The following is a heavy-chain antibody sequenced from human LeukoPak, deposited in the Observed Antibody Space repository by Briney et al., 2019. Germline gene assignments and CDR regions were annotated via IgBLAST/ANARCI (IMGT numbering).Heavy chain of an antibody. V-gene: IGHV4-39*01. J-gene: IGHJ5*02. CDR2: IYYSGST. CDR1: GGSISSSSYY. Sequence: SQTLSLTCTVSGGSISSSSYYWGWIRQPPGKGLEWIGSIYYSGSTYYNPSLKSRVTISVDTSKNQFSLKLSSVTAADTAVYYCARHRIFGVPVDPWGQGTLVTVSS. D-gene: IGHD3-3*02. CDR3: ARHRIFGVPVDP.